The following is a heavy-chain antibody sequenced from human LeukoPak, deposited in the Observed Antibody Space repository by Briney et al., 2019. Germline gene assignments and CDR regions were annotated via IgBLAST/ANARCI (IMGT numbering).Heavy chain of an antibody. CDR2: ISGDESDT. CDR1: GYSFTSNW. V-gene: IGHV5-51*01. Sequence: GESLKISCKGSGYSFTSNWIGWVRQIPGKGLEWMGIISGDESDTRYSPSFQGQVTISADKSISTTYLQWSSLKASDTAIYYCARHWRDGDSRSLDYWGQGTLVTVSS. J-gene: IGHJ4*02. D-gene: IGHD4-17*01. CDR3: ARHWRDGDSRSLDY.